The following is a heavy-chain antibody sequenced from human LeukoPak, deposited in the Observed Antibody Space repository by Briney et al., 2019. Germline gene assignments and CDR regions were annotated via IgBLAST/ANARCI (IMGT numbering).Heavy chain of an antibody. CDR2: IKGDGSST. CDR3: VRDGVGAPPFDY. D-gene: IGHD1-26*01. J-gene: IGHJ4*02. V-gene: IGHV3-74*01. Sequence: GGSLRLSCAASGFTFSRNWMHWVRQAPGKGLVWVSRIKGDGSSTSYADFVKGRFTISRDNAKNTLFLQMNSLRAEDTAVYYCVRDGVGAPPFDYWGQGALVTVSS. CDR1: GFTFSRNW.